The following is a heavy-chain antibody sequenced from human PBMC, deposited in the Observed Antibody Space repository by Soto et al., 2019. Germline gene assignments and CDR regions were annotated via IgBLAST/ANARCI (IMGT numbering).Heavy chain of an antibody. CDR1: GFTFSSYA. Sequence: GGSLRLSCAASGFTFSSYAMSWVRQAPGKGLEWVSAISGSGGSTYYADSVKGRFTISRDNSKNTLYLQMNSLRAEDTAVYYCAKDPSWDSSSWFDYWGQEPWSPSPQ. D-gene: IGHD6-13*01. CDR2: ISGSGGST. J-gene: IGHJ4*01. CDR3: AKDPSWDSSSWFDY. V-gene: IGHV3-23*01.